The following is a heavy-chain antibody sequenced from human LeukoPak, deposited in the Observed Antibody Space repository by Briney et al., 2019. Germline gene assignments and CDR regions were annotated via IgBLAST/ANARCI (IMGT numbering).Heavy chain of an antibody. CDR1: GGTFNNYA. D-gene: IGHD3-10*01. CDR3: ARDDEEFGELSWFDP. CDR2: ISVYNGNT. V-gene: IGHV1-18*01. J-gene: IGHJ5*02. Sequence: ASVKVSCKASGGTFNNYAISWVRQAPGQGLEWMGWISVYNGNTKYAQKFQGRVTMTTDASTTTVYMEVRSLRSDDTALYYCARDDEEFGELSWFDPWGQGTLVTVSS.